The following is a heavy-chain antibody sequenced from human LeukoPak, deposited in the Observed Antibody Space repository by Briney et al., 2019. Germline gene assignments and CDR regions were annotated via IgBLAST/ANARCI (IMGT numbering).Heavy chain of an antibody. V-gene: IGHV4-59*08. CDR3: ARIIGTRSYYFDY. CDR1: GGSISSYY. CDR2: IYYSGST. J-gene: IGHJ4*02. D-gene: IGHD3-10*01. Sequence: SETLSLTCTVSGGSISSYYWSWIRQPPGKGLEWIGYIYYSGSTNYNPSLKSRVTISVDTSKKQFSLKLSSVTAADTAVYYCARIIGTRSYYFDYWGQGTLVTVSS.